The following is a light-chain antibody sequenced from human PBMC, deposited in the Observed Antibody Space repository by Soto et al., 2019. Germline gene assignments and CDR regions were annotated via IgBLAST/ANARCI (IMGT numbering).Light chain of an antibody. CDR3: SSYTGSSTS. J-gene: IGLJ3*02. CDR2: DVS. V-gene: IGLV2-14*02. CDR1: RSDIGSYNL. Sequence: QSALTQPASVSGSPGQSITISCTGTRSDIGSYNLVSWYQQHQGKAPKLIIYDVSFRPSGISDRFSGSKSGNTASLTISGLQAEDEADYFCSSYTGSSTSFGGGTKLTVL.